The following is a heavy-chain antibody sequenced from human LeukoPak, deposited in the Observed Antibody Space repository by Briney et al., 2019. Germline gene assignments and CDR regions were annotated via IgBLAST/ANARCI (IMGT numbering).Heavy chain of an antibody. CDR3: AKGPIQLWLDY. Sequence: GRSLRLSCAASGFTFSSYGMHWVRQAPGKGLEWVAVISYDGSNKYYADSVKGRFTISRDNSKNTLYLQMNSLRAEDTAVYYCAKGPIQLWLDYWGQGTLVTVSS. D-gene: IGHD5-18*01. J-gene: IGHJ4*02. CDR2: ISYDGSNK. CDR1: GFTFSSYG. V-gene: IGHV3-30*18.